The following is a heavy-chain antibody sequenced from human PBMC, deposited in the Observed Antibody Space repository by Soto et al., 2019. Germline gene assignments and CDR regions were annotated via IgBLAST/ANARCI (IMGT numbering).Heavy chain of an antibody. J-gene: IGHJ6*02. CDR2: INPSGGST. D-gene: IGHD3-16*02. Sequence: QVQLVQSGAEVKKPGASVKVSCKASGYTFTSYYMHWVRQAPGQGLEWMGIINPSGGSTSYAQKFQGRVTMTRDTSTSTVYMELSSLRSEDTAVYYCARGIGGAGYYYYGMDVWGQGTTVTVSS. V-gene: IGHV1-46*01. CDR1: GYTFTSYY. CDR3: ARGIGGAGYYYYGMDV.